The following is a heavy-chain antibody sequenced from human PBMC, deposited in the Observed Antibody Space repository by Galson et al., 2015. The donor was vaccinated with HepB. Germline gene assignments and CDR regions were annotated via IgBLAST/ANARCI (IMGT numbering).Heavy chain of an antibody. V-gene: IGHV3-53*01. J-gene: IGHJ4*02. CDR2: IYSGGST. Sequence: SLRLSCAASGFTVSSNYMSWVRQAPGKGLEWVSVIYSGGSTYYADSVKGRFTISRDNSKNTLYLQMNSLRAEDTAVYYCARGWFGKSPHPFFDYWGQGTLVTVSS. D-gene: IGHD3-10*01. CDR3: ARGWFGKSPHPFFDY. CDR1: GFTVSSNY.